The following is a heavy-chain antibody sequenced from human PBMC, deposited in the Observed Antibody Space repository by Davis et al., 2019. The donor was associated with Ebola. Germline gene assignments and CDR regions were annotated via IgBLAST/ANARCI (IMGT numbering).Heavy chain of an antibody. V-gene: IGHV1-3*01. CDR1: GYTFTSYA. D-gene: IGHD3-9*01. CDR2: VHGGNGNT. CDR3: ARVGEAVDWLLWSGDWFDP. J-gene: IGHJ5*02. Sequence: ASVKVSCKASGYTFTSYAIHWVRQAPGQRLEWMGWVHGGNGNTKYSQRFQGRVTITTDTSASTAYMELSSLRSEDTAVYYCARVGEAVDWLLWSGDWFDPWGQGTLVTVSS.